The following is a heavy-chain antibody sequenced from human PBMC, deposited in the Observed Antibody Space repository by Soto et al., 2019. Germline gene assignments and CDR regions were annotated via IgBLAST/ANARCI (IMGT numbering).Heavy chain of an antibody. J-gene: IGHJ5*02. Sequence: GAPVKVSCKVSGYTLTELSMHWVRQAPGKGLEWMGGFDPEDGETIYAQKFQGRVTMTEDTSTDTAYMELSSLRFEDTAVYYCARRVMYTYYYDSSGYYHWFDPWGQGTLVTVSS. V-gene: IGHV1-24*01. CDR2: FDPEDGET. D-gene: IGHD3-22*01. CDR1: GYTLTELS. CDR3: ARRVMYTYYYDSSGYYHWFDP.